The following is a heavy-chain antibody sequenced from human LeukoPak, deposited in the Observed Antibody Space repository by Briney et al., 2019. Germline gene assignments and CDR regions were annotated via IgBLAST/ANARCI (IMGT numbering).Heavy chain of an antibody. CDR2: ISYDGSNK. J-gene: IGHJ4*02. V-gene: IGHV3-30-3*01. D-gene: IGHD5-18*01. Sequence: GGSLRPSCAASGFTFSSYAMHWVRQAPGKGLEWVAVISYDGSNKYYADSVKGRFTISRDNSKNTLYLQMNSLRAEDTAVYYCAREDTAMGPDYWGQGTLVTVSS. CDR1: GFTFSSYA. CDR3: AREDTAMGPDY.